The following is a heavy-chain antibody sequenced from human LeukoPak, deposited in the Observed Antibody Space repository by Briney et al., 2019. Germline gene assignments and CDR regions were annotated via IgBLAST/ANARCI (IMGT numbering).Heavy chain of an antibody. D-gene: IGHD6-13*01. CDR3: ARGAAAAGDYYMDV. J-gene: IGHJ6*03. CDR2: ISAYNGNT. V-gene: IGHV1-18*01. Sequence: ASVKVSCKASGYTFTSYGISWVRQAPGQGLEWMGWISAYNGNTNYAQKLRGRVTMTTDTSTSTAYMELRSLRSDDTAVYYCARGAAAAGDYYMDVWGKGTTVTVSS. CDR1: GYTFTSYG.